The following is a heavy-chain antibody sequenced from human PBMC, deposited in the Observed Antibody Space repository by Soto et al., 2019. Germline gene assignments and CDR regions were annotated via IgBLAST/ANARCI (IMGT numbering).Heavy chain of an antibody. CDR3: AHTTTTVAYDY. J-gene: IGHJ4*02. CDR2: IYWDDDD. D-gene: IGHD4-4*01. CDR1: GFSLSTSGVG. Sequence: SGPTLVNPTQTLTLTCTFSGFSLSTSGVGVGWIRQPPGKALEWLALIYWDDDDRYSPSLMSRLTITRDTSKNQVVLTMTNMDPVDTATYYCAHTTTTVAYDYWGQGTLVTVSS. V-gene: IGHV2-5*02.